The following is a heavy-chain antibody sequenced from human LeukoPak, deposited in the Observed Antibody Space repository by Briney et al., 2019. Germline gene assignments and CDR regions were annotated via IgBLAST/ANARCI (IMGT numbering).Heavy chain of an antibody. D-gene: IGHD2-2*01. CDR1: GYTFTGYY. V-gene: IGHV1-2*02. CDR2: INPNSGGT. Sequence: ASVKVSCKASGYTFTGYYMHWVRQAPGQGLEWMGWINPNSGGTNYAQKFQGRVTMTRDTSISTAYMELSRLRSDDTAMYYCARDLYCSSTSCYSGGYWGQGTLVTVSS. CDR3: ARDLYCSSTSCYSGGY. J-gene: IGHJ4*02.